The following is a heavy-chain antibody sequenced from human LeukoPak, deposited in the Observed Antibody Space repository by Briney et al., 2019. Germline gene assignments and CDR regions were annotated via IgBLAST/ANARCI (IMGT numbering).Heavy chain of an antibody. Sequence: PGGSLRLSCAASGFTFSSHVLHWVRQAPGKGLEWVAVISYDGSNKYYADSVKGRFTISRDNSKNTLYLQMNSLRAEDTAVYYCAKDIVVVPAAPQIPDQPFDYWGQGTLVTVSS. CDR3: AKDIVVVPAAPQIPDQPFDY. CDR2: ISYDGSNK. V-gene: IGHV3-30-3*01. J-gene: IGHJ4*02. CDR1: GFTFSSHV. D-gene: IGHD2-2*01.